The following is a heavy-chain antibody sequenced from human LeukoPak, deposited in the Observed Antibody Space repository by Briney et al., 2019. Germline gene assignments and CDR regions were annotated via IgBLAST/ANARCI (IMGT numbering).Heavy chain of an antibody. CDR1: GYTLTGYY. CDR3: ARDRDYDILTASYGMDV. J-gene: IGHJ6*02. Sequence: EASVKVSCKASGYTLTGYYMHWVRQAPGQGLEWMGWINPNSGGTNYAQKFQGWVTMTRDTSIITAYMELSRLRSDDTAVYYCARDRDYDILTASYGMDVWGQGTTVTVSS. CDR2: INPNSGGT. V-gene: IGHV1-2*04. D-gene: IGHD3-9*01.